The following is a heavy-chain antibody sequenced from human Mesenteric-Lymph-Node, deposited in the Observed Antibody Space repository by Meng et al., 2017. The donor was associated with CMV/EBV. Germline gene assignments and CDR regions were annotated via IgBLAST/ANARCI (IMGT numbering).Heavy chain of an antibody. CDR2: IKEDGSEK. CDR1: GFTFSRYG. V-gene: IGHV3-7*01. J-gene: IGHJ6*02. D-gene: IGHD3-3*01. Sequence: GESLKISCATSGFTFSRYGMNWVRQAPGKGLEWVANIKEDGSEKYYVDSVKGRFTISRDNSKDSLYLQMNSLRAEDTAVYYCARDRSPDRYYDFWSGYFPQSYGMDVWGQGTTVTVSS. CDR3: ARDRSPDRYYDFWSGYFPQSYGMDV.